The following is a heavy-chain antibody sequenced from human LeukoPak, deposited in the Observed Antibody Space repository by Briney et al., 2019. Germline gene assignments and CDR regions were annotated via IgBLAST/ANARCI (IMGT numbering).Heavy chain of an antibody. V-gene: IGHV4-4*02. CDR3: ARHDCSGGSCYSIDY. CDR2: IYHSGST. Sequence: SETLSLTCAVSGGSISSSNWWSWVRQPPGKGLEWIGEIYHSGSTNYNPSLKSRVTISVDKSKNQFSLKLSSVTAADTAVYYCARHDCSGGSCYSIDYWGQGTLVTVSS. CDR1: GGSISSSNW. J-gene: IGHJ4*02. D-gene: IGHD2-15*01.